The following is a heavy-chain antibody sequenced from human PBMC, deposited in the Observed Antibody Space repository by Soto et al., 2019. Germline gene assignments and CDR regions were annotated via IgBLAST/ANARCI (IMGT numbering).Heavy chain of an antibody. CDR3: ARDLPYYYDSSGYPNDAFDI. CDR1: GFTFSSYA. J-gene: IGHJ3*02. Sequence: GGSLRLSCAASGFTFSSYAMHWVRQAPGKGLEWVAVIYDGSNKYYAVSVKGRFTISRDNSKNTLFLQMNSLRAEDTAVYYCARDLPYYYDSSGYPNDAFDIWGQGTMVT. CDR2: IYDGSNK. D-gene: IGHD3-22*01. V-gene: IGHV3-30*04.